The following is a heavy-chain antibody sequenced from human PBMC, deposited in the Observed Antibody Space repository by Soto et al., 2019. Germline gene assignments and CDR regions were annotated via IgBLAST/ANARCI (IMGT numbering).Heavy chain of an antibody. V-gene: IGHV4-4*02. CDR1: GGSISSSNW. CDR2: IYHSGST. Sequence: SETLSLTCAVSGGSISSSNWWSWVRQPPGKGLEWIGEIYHSGSTNYNPSLKSRVTIPVDKSKNQFSLKLSSVTAADTAVYYCARDRGNYYDSSGLVDYWGQVTLVTVS. CDR3: ARDRGNYYDSSGLVDY. D-gene: IGHD3-22*01. J-gene: IGHJ4*02.